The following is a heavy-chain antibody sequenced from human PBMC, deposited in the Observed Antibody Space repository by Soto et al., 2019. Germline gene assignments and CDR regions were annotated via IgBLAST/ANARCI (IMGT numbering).Heavy chain of an antibody. CDR2: ISAYNGNT. J-gene: IGHJ6*02. CDR1: GGTFSSYA. CDR3: ARGAVAWGYYYYYGMDV. V-gene: IGHV1-18*01. D-gene: IGHD6-19*01. Sequence: ASVKVSCKASGGTFSSYAISWVRQAPGQGLEWMGWISAYNGNTNYAQKLQGRVTMTTDTSTSTAYMELRSLRSDDTAVYYCARGAVAWGYYYYYGMDVWGQGTTVTVSS.